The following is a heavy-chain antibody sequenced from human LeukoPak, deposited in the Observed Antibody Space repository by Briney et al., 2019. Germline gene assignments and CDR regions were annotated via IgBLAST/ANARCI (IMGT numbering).Heavy chain of an antibody. J-gene: IGHJ4*02. CDR3: ATDSRLLTVVPAALFIDY. CDR2: LSGSGGST. Sequence: GGSLRLSCAASAPTFSYDATSWVRQAPGKGLEWVSALSGSGGSTYYADSVKGRFTISRDNSKNTLYLQMNSLRAEVTAVYYYATDSRLLTVVPAALFIDYWGQGTLVTVSS. V-gene: IGHV3-23*01. D-gene: IGHD2-2*01. CDR1: APTFSYDA.